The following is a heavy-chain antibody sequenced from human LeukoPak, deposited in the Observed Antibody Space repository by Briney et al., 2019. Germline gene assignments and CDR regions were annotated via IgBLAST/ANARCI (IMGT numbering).Heavy chain of an antibody. D-gene: IGHD6-13*01. CDR2: IYYSGTT. CDR3: ARARLEFWYEVYYFDY. CDR1: GASITNYSYY. V-gene: IGHV4-39*07. J-gene: IGHJ4*02. Sequence: SETLSLTCTVSGASITNYSYYWGWVRRPPGKGLEWIGSIYYSGTTYYNPSLKSRVTISVDTSKNQFSLKLSSVTAADTAVYYCARARLEFWYEVYYFDYWGQGTLVTVSS.